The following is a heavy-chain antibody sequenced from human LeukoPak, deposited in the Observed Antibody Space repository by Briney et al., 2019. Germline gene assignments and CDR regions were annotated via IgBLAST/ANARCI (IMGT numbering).Heavy chain of an antibody. D-gene: IGHD3-22*01. CDR1: GFTFSSYW. CDR3: ARAWSDSNGYYYYFDY. Sequence: GGSLRLSCAASGFTFSSYWMSWVRQAPGKGREWVANIKQDGSEKYYVDSVKVRFTISRDNAKNSLYLQMNSLRAEDTAVYYCARAWSDSNGYYYYFDYWGQGTLVTVSS. V-gene: IGHV3-7*01. CDR2: IKQDGSEK. J-gene: IGHJ4*02.